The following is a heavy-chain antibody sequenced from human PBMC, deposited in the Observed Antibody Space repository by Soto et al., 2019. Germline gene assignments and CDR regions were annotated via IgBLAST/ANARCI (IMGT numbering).Heavy chain of an antibody. Sequence: QVQLVQSGAEVKKPGSSVKVSCKVSGGTFSSYRFSWVRQAPGQGLEWMGGITPVFGTPDYAQKFQGRVTVTADRSTNTAYMELSRLTSKDTAVYYCARDLPSLEVRSYGMDVWGQGATVTVSS. V-gene: IGHV1-69*06. CDR2: ITPVFGTP. CDR1: GGTFSSYR. J-gene: IGHJ6*02. D-gene: IGHD3-10*01. CDR3: ARDLPSLEVRSYGMDV.